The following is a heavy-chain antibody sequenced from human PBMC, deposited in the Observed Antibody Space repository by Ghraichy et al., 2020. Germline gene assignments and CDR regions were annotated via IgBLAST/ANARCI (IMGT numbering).Heavy chain of an antibody. J-gene: IGHJ6*02. D-gene: IGHD2-15*01. CDR2: INHSGST. Sequence: SETLSLTCAVYGGSFSGYYWSWIRQPPGKGLEWIGEINHSGSTNYNPSLKSRVTISVDTSKNQFSLKLSSVTAADTAVYYCAQGGPRGRYYYYGMDVWGQGTTVTVSS. CDR3: AQGGPRGRYYYYGMDV. CDR1: GGSFSGYY. V-gene: IGHV4-34*01.